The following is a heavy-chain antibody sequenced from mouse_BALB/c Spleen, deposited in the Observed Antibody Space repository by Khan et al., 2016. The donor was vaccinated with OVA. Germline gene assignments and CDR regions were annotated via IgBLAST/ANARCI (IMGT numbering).Heavy chain of an antibody. J-gene: IGHJ4*01. CDR1: GYTFTSYW. D-gene: IGHD1-1*01. CDR2: IGPGSGST. V-gene: IGHV1S41*01. Sequence: DLVMPGAAVTLSCKASGYTFTSYWINWIKQRPGQGLEWIGRIGPGSGSTSYNDTFKAKATLTVDASSSTAYIQLSSLSSEDSAVYFCARSNYYGSGLYAMDYWGQGTSVTVSS. CDR3: ARSNYYGSGLYAMDY.